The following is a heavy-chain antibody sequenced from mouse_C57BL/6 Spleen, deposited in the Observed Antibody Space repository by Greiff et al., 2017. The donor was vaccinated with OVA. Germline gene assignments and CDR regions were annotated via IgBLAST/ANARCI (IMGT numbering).Heavy chain of an antibody. CDR1: GYTFTSYW. J-gene: IGHJ2*01. CDR3: AREEDGNYETDYFDY. Sequence: QVQLQQPGAELVKPGASVKMSCKASGYTFTSYWITWVKQRPGQGLEWIGDIYPGSGSTNYNEKFKSKATLTVDTSSSTAYMQLSSLTSEDSAVYYCAREEDGNYETDYFDYWGQGTTLTVSS. V-gene: IGHV1-55*01. D-gene: IGHD2-1*01. CDR2: IYPGSGST.